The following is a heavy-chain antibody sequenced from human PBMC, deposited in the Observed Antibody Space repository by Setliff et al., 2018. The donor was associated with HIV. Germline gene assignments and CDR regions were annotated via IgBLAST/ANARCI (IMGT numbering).Heavy chain of an antibody. V-gene: IGHV1-18*01. CDR3: ARYRPRSYDGILTGFGRFDY. CDR2: ISAYHHKT. J-gene: IGHJ4*02. CDR1: GYTFKSYG. Sequence: ASVKVSCKASGYTFKSYGITWVRQAPGQGLEWMGWISAYHHKTNYAQKLQGRVTMTTDTSTSTAYMELRSLSSDDTAVYYCARYRPRSYDGILTGFGRFDYWGQGSLVTVSS. D-gene: IGHD3-9*01.